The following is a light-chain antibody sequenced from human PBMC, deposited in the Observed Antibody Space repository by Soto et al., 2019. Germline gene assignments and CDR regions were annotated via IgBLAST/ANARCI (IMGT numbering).Light chain of an antibody. CDR1: SSDVGGYNY. Sequence: QSVLTQPPSASGSPGPSVAISCTGTSSDVGGYNYVSWYQQHPGKAPKLMIYEVNKRPSGVPDRFSGSKSGNTASLTVSGLQAQYEADYYCSSYAGSSNVFGTGT. J-gene: IGLJ1*01. V-gene: IGLV2-8*01. CDR2: EVN. CDR3: SSYAGSSNV.